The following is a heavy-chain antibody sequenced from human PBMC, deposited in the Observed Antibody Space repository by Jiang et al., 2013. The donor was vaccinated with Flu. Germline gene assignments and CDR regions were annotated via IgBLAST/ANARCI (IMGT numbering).Heavy chain of an antibody. J-gene: IGHJ6*02. V-gene: IGHV3-49*03. CDR1: GFNFGDYA. CDR2: IRSESYGGTP. Sequence: GGLVQPGRSLRLSCGGSGFNFGDYAMSWLRQTQGKGLEWIGFIRSESYGGTPQYAASMRDRFIISRDDSKGIVYLQMNSLKTEDTGVYYCSRGAGGLDVWGQGTTVTVSS. CDR3: SRGAGGLDV.